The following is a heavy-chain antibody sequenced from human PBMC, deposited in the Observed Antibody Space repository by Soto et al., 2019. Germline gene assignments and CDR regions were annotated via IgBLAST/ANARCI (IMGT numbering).Heavy chain of an antibody. CDR2: ISAYNGNT. CDR1: GYTFTSYG. Sequence: VKVSCKASGYTFTSYGISWVRQAPGQGPEWMGWISAYNGNTHYAQKLQGRVTMTTDTSTSTAYTELRSLRSDDTAVYYCVRVSGQQLEDFDFWGQGTLVTVSS. J-gene: IGHJ4*02. CDR3: VRVSGQQLEDFDF. D-gene: IGHD6-13*01. V-gene: IGHV1-18*04.